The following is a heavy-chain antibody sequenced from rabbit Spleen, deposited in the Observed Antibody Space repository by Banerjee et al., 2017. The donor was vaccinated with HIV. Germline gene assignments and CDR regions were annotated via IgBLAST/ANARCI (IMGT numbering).Heavy chain of an antibody. CDR1: GFSFSGSHY. V-gene: IGHV1S40*01. CDR2: IYAGGSGTS. CDR3: ARASNTASYGYASGL. Sequence: QSLEESGGDLVKPGASLTLTCTASGFSFSGSHYMCWVRQAPGKGLEWIACIYAGGSGTSYYASWAKGRFTISKTSSTTVTLQMTSLTAADTATYFCARASNTASYGYASGLWGPGTLVTVS. D-gene: IGHD6-1*01. J-gene: IGHJ4*01.